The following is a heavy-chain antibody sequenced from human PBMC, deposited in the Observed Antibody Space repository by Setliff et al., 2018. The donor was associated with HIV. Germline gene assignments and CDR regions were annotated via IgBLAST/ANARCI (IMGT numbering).Heavy chain of an antibody. J-gene: IGHJ4*02. V-gene: IGHV5-51*01. D-gene: IGHD3-10*01. CDR3: ARQDGNSEYYFDY. CDR1: GYTFSDYW. CDR2: VYPGDSSP. Sequence: PGESLKISCKGSGYTFSDYWIGWVRQMPGKGLEWMGIVYPGDSSPKYSPSFQGQVTISADKSVSTAYLQWSSLKASDTAIYYCARQDGNSEYYFDYRGQGTLVTVSS.